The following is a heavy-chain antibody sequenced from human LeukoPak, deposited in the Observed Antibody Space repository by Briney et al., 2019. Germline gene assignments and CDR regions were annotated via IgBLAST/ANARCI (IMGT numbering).Heavy chain of an antibody. D-gene: IGHD3-3*01. J-gene: IGHJ6*03. CDR2: ISGYNGHT. V-gene: IGHV1-18*01. CDR1: GYTFTSYC. Sequence: GASVKVSCKASGYTFTSYCISWVRHPPGKGLEWMGWISGYNGHTKYAQKFQGRATMTTDTSTSTGYMELRSLRSDDTAVYCCARVSEYYDCWSGYYRGWDYYYYMDVWGKGTTVTVSS. CDR3: ARVSEYYDCWSGYYRGWDYYYYMDV.